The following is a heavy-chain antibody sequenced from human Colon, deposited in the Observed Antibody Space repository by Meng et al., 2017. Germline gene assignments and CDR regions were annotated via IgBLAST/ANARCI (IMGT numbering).Heavy chain of an antibody. CDR2: TSHSGST. V-gene: IGHV4-4*02. CDR3: ASSDYYRSDY. Sequence: QVPLKDPGPELVKPSVPLLLACAFSGGSISRSDWWSWVRQPPGKGLEWIGETSHSGSTNYSPSLKSRVTISLDKSKNQLSLKLNSVTAADTAVYYCASSDYYRSDYWGQGTLVTVPS. J-gene: IGHJ4*02. CDR1: GGSISRSDW. D-gene: IGHD3-22*01.